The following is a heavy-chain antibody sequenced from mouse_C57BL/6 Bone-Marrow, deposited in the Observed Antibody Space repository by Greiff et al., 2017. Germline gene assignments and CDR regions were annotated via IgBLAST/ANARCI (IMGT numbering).Heavy chain of an antibody. CDR1: GYTFTSYW. CDR3: ARDTTVVAPAWFAD. D-gene: IGHD1-1*01. CDR2: IDPSDSYT. V-gene: IGHV1-69*01. J-gene: IGHJ3*01. Sequence: QVQLQQPGAELVMPGASVKLSCKASGYTFTSYWMHWVKQRPGQGLAWIGEIDPSDSYTNYNQKFKGKSTLTVDKSSSTAYMHLSSLTSDDSAVYYWARDTTVVAPAWFADWGQGTLVTVSA.